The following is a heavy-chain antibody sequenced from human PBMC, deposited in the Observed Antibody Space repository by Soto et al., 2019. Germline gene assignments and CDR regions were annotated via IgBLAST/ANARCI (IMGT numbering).Heavy chain of an antibody. CDR1: GGSFSGYY. D-gene: IGHD3-22*01. CDR3: ARQHYYDSSGYYTWN. V-gene: IGHV4-34*01. Sequence: SETLSLTCAVYGGSFSGYYWSWIRQPPGKGLEWIGEINHSGNTNYNPSLKSRVTIPVDTSKNQFSLKLSSVTAADTAVYYCARQHYYDSSGYYTWNWGQGTLVTVSS. CDR2: INHSGNT. J-gene: IGHJ4*02.